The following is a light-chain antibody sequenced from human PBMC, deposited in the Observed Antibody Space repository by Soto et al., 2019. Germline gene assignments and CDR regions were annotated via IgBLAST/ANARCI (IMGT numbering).Light chain of an antibody. CDR2: GAS. Sequence: EIVMTQSPATLSVSPGERATLSCRASQSVSSNLAWYQQKPGQAPRLLIYGASTRATGIPARFSGSGSGTEFTLTISSLQSKDFAVYYCQQYNNWQYTFGQGTKLEIK. V-gene: IGKV3-15*01. J-gene: IGKJ2*01. CDR1: QSVSSN. CDR3: QQYNNWQYT.